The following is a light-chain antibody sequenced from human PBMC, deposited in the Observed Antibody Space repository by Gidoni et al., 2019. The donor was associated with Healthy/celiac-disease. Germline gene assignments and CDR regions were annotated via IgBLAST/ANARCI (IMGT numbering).Light chain of an antibody. J-gene: IGKJ1*01. CDR1: QSLLHSNGYNY. V-gene: IGKV2-28*01. CDR2: LGS. Sequence: DIVMTQSPLSLPVTPGEPASISCRSSQSLLHSNGYNYLDWYLQKPGQSPQLLIYLGSNRASGVPDRFSGSGSGTDFTLKISRVEAEDVGVYYCMQALQTLWTFXHXTKVXIK. CDR3: MQALQTLWT.